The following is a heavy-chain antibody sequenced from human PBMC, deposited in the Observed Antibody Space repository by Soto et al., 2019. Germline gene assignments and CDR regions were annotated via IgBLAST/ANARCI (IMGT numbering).Heavy chain of an antibody. J-gene: IGHJ4*02. D-gene: IGHD6-13*01. V-gene: IGHV4-31*03. CDR2: IYSSGST. Sequence: QVQLQESGPGLVKPSQTLSLTCTVSGGSIINGGYFWSWIRQHPGEGLEWIGYIYSSGSTYYNPSLASRVTISVDTSKNQFSLRLSSVTAADTAVYYCARGRYTSSWAYFDYWGQGTLVTVSS. CDR1: GGSIINGGYF. CDR3: ARGRYTSSWAYFDY.